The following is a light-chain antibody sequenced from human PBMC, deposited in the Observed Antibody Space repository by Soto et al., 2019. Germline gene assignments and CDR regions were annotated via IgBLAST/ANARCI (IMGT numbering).Light chain of an antibody. CDR3: RSYAGSNNFV. Sequence: QSALTQPPSASGSPGQSVTISCTGTSSDVGGYNYVSWYQQHPGKAPKLMIYEVSKRPSGVPDRFSGSKSGNTASLTVSGLQAEDEDDYYCRSYAGSNNFVFGGGTKVTVL. V-gene: IGLV2-8*01. J-gene: IGLJ2*01. CDR2: EVS. CDR1: SSDVGGYNY.